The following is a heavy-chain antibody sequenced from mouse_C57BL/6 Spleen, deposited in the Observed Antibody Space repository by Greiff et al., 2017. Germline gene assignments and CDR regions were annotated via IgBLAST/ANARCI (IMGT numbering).Heavy chain of an antibody. CDR2: IYPGDGDT. D-gene: IGHD1-1*01. V-gene: IGHV1-82*01. J-gene: IGHJ3*01. Sequence: VQLQQSGPELVKPGASVKISCKASGYAFSSSWMNWVKQRPGKGLEGIGRIYPGDGDTNYNGKFKGKATLTADKSSSTAYMQLSSLTSEDSAVYFCARYGTTPFAYWGQGTLVTVSA. CDR3: ARYGTTPFAY. CDR1: GYAFSSSW.